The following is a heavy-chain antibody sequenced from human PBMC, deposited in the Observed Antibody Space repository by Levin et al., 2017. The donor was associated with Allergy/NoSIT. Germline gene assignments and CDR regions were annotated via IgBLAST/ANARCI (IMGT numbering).Heavy chain of an antibody. Sequence: ASVKVSCKASGYTFTSYDINWVRQATGQGLEWMGWMNPNSGNTGYAQKFQGRVTMTRNTSISTAYMELSSLRSEDTAVYYCARGRLAARGFDPWGQGTLVTVSS. CDR1: GYTFTSYD. V-gene: IGHV1-8*01. CDR3: ARGRLAARGFDP. J-gene: IGHJ5*02. D-gene: IGHD6-6*01. CDR2: MNPNSGNT.